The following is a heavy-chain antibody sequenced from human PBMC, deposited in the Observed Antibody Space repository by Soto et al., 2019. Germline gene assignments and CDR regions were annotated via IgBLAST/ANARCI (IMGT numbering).Heavy chain of an antibody. Sequence: ASVKVSCKASGYTFTGYYMHWVRQAPGQGLAGMGWINPNSGGANYAQKFQGRVTMTRDTSISTAYMELSRLRSDDTAVYYCARDNLLVGWGPFSHSMIVVAGAFDIWGPGTMVTVAS. V-gene: IGHV1-2*02. CDR1: GYTFTGYY. CDR3: ARDNLLVGWGPFSHSMIVVAGAFDI. CDR2: INPNSGGA. D-gene: IGHD3-22*01. J-gene: IGHJ3*02.